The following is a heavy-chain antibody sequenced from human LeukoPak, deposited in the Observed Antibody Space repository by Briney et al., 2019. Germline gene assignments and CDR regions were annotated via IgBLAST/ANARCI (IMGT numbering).Heavy chain of an antibody. CDR3: ARVRIAAAGTTPYYFDC. J-gene: IGHJ4*02. D-gene: IGHD6-13*01. CDR2: IKQDGSEK. V-gene: IGHV3-7*03. Sequence: GGSLRLSCAASGFTFSSYWMSWVRQAPGKGLEWVANIKQDGSEKYYVDSVKGRFTISRDNAKNSLYLQMNSLRAEDTAVYYCARVRIAAAGTTPYYFDCWGQGTLVTVSS. CDR1: GFTFSSYW.